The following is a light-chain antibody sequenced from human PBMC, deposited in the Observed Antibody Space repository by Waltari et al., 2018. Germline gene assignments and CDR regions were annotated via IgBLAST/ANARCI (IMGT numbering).Light chain of an antibody. CDR1: QDISNY. V-gene: IGKV1-33*01. J-gene: IGKJ4*01. Sequence: DIQMTQSPSSLSASVGDRVTITCQARQDISNYVNWYQQKPGKAPKLLIYDASNLQTGVPSRFSGSGSGTDFTFTISSLHPEDIATFYCQQYDDLPLTFGGGTKVEIK. CDR2: DAS. CDR3: QQYDDLPLT.